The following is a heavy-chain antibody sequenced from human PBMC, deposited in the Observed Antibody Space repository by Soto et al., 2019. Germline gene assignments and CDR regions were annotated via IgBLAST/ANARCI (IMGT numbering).Heavy chain of an antibody. CDR3: AKERVVVTATPAFDY. CDR2: ISYDGSNK. D-gene: IGHD2-21*02. Sequence: QVQLVESGGGVVQPGRSLRLSCAASGFTFSSYGMHWVRQAPGKGLEWVAVISYDGSNKYYADSVKGRFTISRDNSKNTLYLQMNRLRAEDTAVYYCAKERVVVTATPAFDYWGQGTLVTVSS. CDR1: GFTFSSYG. V-gene: IGHV3-30*18. J-gene: IGHJ4*02.